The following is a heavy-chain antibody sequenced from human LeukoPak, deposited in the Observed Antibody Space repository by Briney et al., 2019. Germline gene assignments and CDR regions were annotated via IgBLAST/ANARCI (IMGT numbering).Heavy chain of an antibody. CDR3: AKDAATTMTGAYGLDV. D-gene: IGHD3-22*01. V-gene: IGHV3-53*01. CDR2: IYRGGIT. J-gene: IGHJ6*02. CDR1: GFTFSSNY. Sequence: PGGSLRLSCAASGFTFSSNYMSWVRQAPGKGLEWVSVIYRGGITYYADSVKGRFIISRDNSKNTLYLQMNSLSAEDTAVYYCAKDAATTMTGAYGLDVWGQGTTVTVSS.